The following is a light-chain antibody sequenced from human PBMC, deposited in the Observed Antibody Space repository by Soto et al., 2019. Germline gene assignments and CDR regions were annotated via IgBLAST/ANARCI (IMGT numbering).Light chain of an antibody. J-gene: IGLJ2*01. V-gene: IGLV2-14*03. CDR2: DVS. Sequence: QSALTQPASVSGSPGQSITISCTGTSSDVGAYNYVSWYQHPPGKAPKLMIYDVSSRPSGISHRISGSKSGSMASLTISGLQAEDEADYYCTSYTSGATLIFGGGTKVTVL. CDR1: SSDVGAYNY. CDR3: TSYTSGATLI.